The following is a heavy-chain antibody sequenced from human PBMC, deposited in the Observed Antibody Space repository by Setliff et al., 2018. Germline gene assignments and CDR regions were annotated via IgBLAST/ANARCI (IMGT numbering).Heavy chain of an antibody. CDR2: LHTSGSI. CDR1: GGSISSGTYY. J-gene: IGHJ4*02. D-gene: IGHD1-26*01. V-gene: IGHV4-61*02. CDR3: ARDNTMVGATDY. Sequence: ASETLSLTCTVSGGSISSGTYYWSWNRQPAGKGLEWIGRLHTSGSIDYNPSLKSRVTISVDTSKNQFSLRLRSVTAADTAVYFCARDNTMVGATDYWGLGTLVTVSS.